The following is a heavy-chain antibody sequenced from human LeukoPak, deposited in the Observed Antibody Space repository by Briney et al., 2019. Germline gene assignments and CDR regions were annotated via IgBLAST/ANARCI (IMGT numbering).Heavy chain of an antibody. V-gene: IGHV3-48*02. Sequence: PGGFLRLSCEASGFTFRTYRMNWVRQAPGKGLEWVSYISPGSTAIYYADSVKGRFTISRDNAKNSLYLQMNSLRDEDTAVYYCARGVDYWGQGTLVTVSS. J-gene: IGHJ4*02. CDR1: GFTFRTYR. CDR2: ISPGSTAI. CDR3: ARGVDY.